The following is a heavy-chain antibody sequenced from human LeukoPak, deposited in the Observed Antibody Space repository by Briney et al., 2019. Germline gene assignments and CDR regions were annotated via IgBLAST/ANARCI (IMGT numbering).Heavy chain of an antibody. CDR1: SGSISSYF. V-gene: IGHV4-4*07. CDR3: AREDSAAYCSSTNCYRFDY. CDR2: IYRSGST. D-gene: IGHD2-2*01. Sequence: PSGTLSLTCTVSSGSISSYFWTWIRQPAGKGLEWIGRIYRSGSTNYNPSLKSRVIISVDKSKNQLSLKLSSVTAADTAVYYCAREDSAAYCSSTNCYRFDYWGQGTLVTVSS. J-gene: IGHJ4*02.